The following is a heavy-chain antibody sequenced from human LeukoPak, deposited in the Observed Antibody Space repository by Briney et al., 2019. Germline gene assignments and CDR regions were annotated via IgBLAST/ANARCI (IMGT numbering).Heavy chain of an antibody. CDR2: IYWNDDK. CDR3: AHTSLMYDYGDYPFGY. Sequence: SGPTLVKPTQTLTLTCTFSGFSLSTSGVGVGWIRQPPGKALEWLALIYWNDDKRYSPPLKSRLTITKDTSKNQVVLTMTNMDPVDTATYYCAHTSLMYDYGDYPFGYWGQGTLVTVSS. D-gene: IGHD4-17*01. CDR1: GFSLSTSGVG. V-gene: IGHV2-5*01. J-gene: IGHJ4*02.